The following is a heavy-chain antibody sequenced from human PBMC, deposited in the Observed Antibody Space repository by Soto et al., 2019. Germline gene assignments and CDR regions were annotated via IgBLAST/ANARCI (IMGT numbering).Heavy chain of an antibody. CDR1: GGSISSGGYS. D-gene: IGHD3-22*01. CDR2: IYHSGST. Sequence: QLQLQESASGLVKPSQTLSLTCAVSGGSISSGGYSWSWIRQPPGKRLEGIGYIYHSGSTYYNPSLKSRVTRSVDRSKNQFSLKLSSVTAADRAVYYCARCRSVVITTAWFDPWGQGTLVTVSS. CDR3: ARCRSVVITTAWFDP. J-gene: IGHJ5*02. V-gene: IGHV4-30-2*01.